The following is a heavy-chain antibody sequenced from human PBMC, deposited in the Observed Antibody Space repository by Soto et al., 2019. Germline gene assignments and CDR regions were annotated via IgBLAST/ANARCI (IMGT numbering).Heavy chain of an antibody. V-gene: IGHV1-3*01. CDR3: ARDSYYYGSGSYYNRAEYFQH. D-gene: IGHD3-10*01. CDR2: INAGNGNT. Sequence: GASVKVPWKASGYTFTSYVMHWVRQAPGQRLEWLGWINAGNGNTKYSQKFQGRVTITRDTSASTGYMELSSLRSEDTAVYYCARDSYYYGSGSYYNRAEYFQHWGQGTLVTVSS. J-gene: IGHJ1*01. CDR1: GYTFTSYV.